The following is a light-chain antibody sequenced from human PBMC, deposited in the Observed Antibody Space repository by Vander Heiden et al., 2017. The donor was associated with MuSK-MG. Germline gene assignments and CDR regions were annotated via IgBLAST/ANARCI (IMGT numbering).Light chain of an antibody. V-gene: IGLV2-11*01. Sequence: QSALTQPRSVSGSPGQSVTISCTGTSSDVGGYNFVSWYQQHPDKAPKLVIYDVTKRPSGVPARFSGSKSGGTASLTISGLQADDDADYYCCSYAGTSTFVVFGGGTKLTVL. CDR1: SSDVGGYNF. CDR3: CSYAGTSTFVV. CDR2: DVT. J-gene: IGLJ2*01.